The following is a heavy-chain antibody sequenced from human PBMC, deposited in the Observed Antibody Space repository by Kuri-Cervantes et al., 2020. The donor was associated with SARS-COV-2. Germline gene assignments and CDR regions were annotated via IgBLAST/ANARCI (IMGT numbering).Heavy chain of an antibody. CDR2: ISGSGGST. CDR1: GFTFSSYA. V-gene: IGHV3-23*01. Sequence: GESLKISCAASGFTFSSYAMSWVRQAPGKGLEWVSAISGSGGSTYYADSVKGRFTISRHNSKNTLYLQMNSLRAEDTAVYYCAREGSGYYYGMDVWGQGTTVTVSS. CDR3: AREGSGYYYGMDV. J-gene: IGHJ6*02.